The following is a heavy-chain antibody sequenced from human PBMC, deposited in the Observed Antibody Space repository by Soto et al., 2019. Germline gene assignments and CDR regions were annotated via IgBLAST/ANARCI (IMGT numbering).Heavy chain of an antibody. D-gene: IGHD3-3*01. CDR2: MNPNSGNT. CDR3: ARGALPYGVTIFGVVRNYYGMDV. V-gene: IGHV1-8*01. J-gene: IGHJ6*02. Sequence: GASVKVSCKASGYTFTSYDINWGRQATGQGLEWMGWMNPNSGNTGYAQKFQGRVTMTRNTSISTAYMELSSLRSEDTAVYYCARGALPYGVTIFGVVRNYYGMDVWGQGTTVTSP. CDR1: GYTFTSYD.